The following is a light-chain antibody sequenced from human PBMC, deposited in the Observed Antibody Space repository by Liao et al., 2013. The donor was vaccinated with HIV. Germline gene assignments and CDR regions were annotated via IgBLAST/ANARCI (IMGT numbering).Light chain of an antibody. J-gene: IGLJ2*01. CDR3: QAWDRNTAI. CDR1: KLGDRY. Sequence: SYELTQPPSVSVSPGQTATMTCSGDKLGDRYACWYQQKTGQSPVLVIYQDNKRPSGIPERFSGSNSGNTATLTISGTQPTDEADYYCQAWDRNTAIFGGGTKLTVL. CDR2: QDN. V-gene: IGLV3-1*01.